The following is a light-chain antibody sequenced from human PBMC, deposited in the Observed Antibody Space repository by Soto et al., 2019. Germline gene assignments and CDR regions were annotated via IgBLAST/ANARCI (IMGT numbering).Light chain of an antibody. CDR1: GSNIGGNY. V-gene: IGLV1-51*01. CDR2: DNN. CDR3: GTWDSTSWV. J-gene: IGLJ3*02. Sequence: QSVLTQPPSVSAAPGQKVTISCSGSGSNIGGNYVSWFQQLPETAPKVLIYDNNKRPAGVPDRFSGSKSGTSATLGITGLQTGDEADYYCGTWDSTSWVFGGGTKVTVL.